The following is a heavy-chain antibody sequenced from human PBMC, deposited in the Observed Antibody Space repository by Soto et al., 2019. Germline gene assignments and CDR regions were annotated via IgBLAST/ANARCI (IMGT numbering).Heavy chain of an antibody. CDR2: INHSGST. V-gene: IGHV4-34*01. CDR3: ARGLRGYYYYYGMDV. J-gene: IGHJ6*02. Sequence: SETLSLTCAVYGGSFSGYYWSWIRQPPGKGLEWIGEINHSGSTNYNPSLNSRVTISVDTSKNQFSLKLSSVTAADTAVYYCARGLRGYYYYYGMDVWGQGTTVTVSS. CDR1: GGSFSGYY. D-gene: IGHD3-10*01.